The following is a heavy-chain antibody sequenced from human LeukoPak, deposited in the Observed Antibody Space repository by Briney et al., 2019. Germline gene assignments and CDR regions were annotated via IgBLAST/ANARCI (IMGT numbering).Heavy chain of an antibody. Sequence: GGSLILSCAASLSTLNTHWMSWFRQTPGKGLEWVASLEQDGGETYYLDSVKGRFTISRGSAETSLYLQMNSLRAEDTAVYYCASETRGLVGSYWGQGTLVTVSS. CDR2: LEQDGGET. V-gene: IGHV3-7*05. J-gene: IGHJ4*02. CDR3: ASETRGLVGSY. D-gene: IGHD1-26*01. CDR1: LSTLNTHW.